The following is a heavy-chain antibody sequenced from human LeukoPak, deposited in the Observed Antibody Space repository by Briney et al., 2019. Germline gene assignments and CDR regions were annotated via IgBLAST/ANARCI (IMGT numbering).Heavy chain of an antibody. J-gene: IGHJ5*02. V-gene: IGHV1-2*02. CDR3: ARVQYYYGSGSPNWFDP. CDR2: INPNSGGT. CDR1: GYTFTCYY. D-gene: IGHD3-10*01. Sequence: GASVKVSCKASGYTFTCYYMHWVRQAPGQGLEWMGWINPNSGGTNYAQKFQGRVTMTRDTSISTAYMELSRLRSDDTAVYYCARVQYYYGSGSPNWFDPWGQGTLVTVSS.